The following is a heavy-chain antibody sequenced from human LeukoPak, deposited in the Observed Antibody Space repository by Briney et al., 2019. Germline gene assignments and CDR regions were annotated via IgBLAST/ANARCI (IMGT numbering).Heavy chain of an antibody. CDR1: GFTFSSYA. CDR3: AKEYFGRGTYWYFDL. J-gene: IGHJ2*01. V-gene: IGHV3-23*01. Sequence: GGTLRLSCAASGFTFSSYAMSWVRQAPGKGLEWVSAISGSGGSTYYADSVKGRFTISRDNSKNTLYLQKNSLRAEDTAVYYCAKEYFGRGTYWYFDLWGRGTLVTVSS. CDR2: ISGSGGST. D-gene: IGHD1-26*01.